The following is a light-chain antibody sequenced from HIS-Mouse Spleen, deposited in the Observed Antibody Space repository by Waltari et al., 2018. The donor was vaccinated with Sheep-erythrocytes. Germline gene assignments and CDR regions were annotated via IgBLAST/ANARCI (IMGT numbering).Light chain of an antibody. J-gene: IGKJ2*01. CDR3: QQYNNWPPYT. Sequence: EIVMTQSPATLSVSPGDRATLSCRASQSVSSNLAWYQQKPGQAPRLLLYGASTRATCIPARFSGSGSGTEFTLTISSLQSEDFAVYYCQQYNNWPPYTFGQGTKLEIK. CDR2: GAS. V-gene: IGKV3-15*01. CDR1: QSVSSN.